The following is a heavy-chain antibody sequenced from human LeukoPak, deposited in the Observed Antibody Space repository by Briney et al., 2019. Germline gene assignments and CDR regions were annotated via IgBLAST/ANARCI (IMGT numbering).Heavy chain of an antibody. CDR3: ARGDYYDSSGRDYYGMDV. CDR2: IGGSGGST. J-gene: IGHJ6*02. CDR1: GFSFYRYA. V-gene: IGHV3-23*01. Sequence: GGSLRLSCAASGFSFYRYAMNWVRQAPGKGLEWVSGIGGSGGSTYYADSVKGRFTISRDNSKNTLYLQMNSLRAEDTAVYYCARGDYYDSSGRDYYGMDVWGQGTTVTVSS. D-gene: IGHD3-22*01.